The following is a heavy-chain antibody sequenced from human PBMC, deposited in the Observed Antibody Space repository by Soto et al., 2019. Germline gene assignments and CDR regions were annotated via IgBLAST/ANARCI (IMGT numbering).Heavy chain of an antibody. J-gene: IGHJ4*02. CDR1: GFSLNTSGLS. D-gene: IGHD3-10*01. V-gene: IGHV2-5*02. CDR2: IFADGDK. Sequence: QITLKESGPALVKPTQTLTLTCSFSGFSLNTSGLSVGWIRQPPGKALECLALIFADGDKRYSPSLKDRLTIAKVTSKNHVVRTMTDLYPIGTATYCCVHSVDLWFGGYVDHWGQGVLVTVSS. CDR3: VHSVDLWFGGYVDH.